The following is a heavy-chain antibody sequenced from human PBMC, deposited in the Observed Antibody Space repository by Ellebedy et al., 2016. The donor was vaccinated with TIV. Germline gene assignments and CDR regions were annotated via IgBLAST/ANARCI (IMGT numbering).Heavy chain of an antibody. J-gene: IGHJ4*02. D-gene: IGHD5-18*01. CDR3: ARDLTAMVTMTY. V-gene: IGHV1-18*01. CDR1: VYTFTTYA. CDR2: ISPYDDNT. Sequence: AASVTVSCKTSVYTFTTYAITWVRQAPGQGLDWMGRISPYDDNTNYAQEFQGRVTMTTDTSTNTAYMELSSLRSDDTAVYYCARDLTAMVTMTYWGQGTLVTVSS.